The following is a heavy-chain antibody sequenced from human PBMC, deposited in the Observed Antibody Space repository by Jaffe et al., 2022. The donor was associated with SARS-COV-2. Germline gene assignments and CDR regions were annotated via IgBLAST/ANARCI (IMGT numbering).Heavy chain of an antibody. CDR2: INNDGSRT. J-gene: IGHJ5*02. Sequence: EVQLVESGGGLVQPGGSLRLSCVASGFTFSSYWMHWVRQTPGKGLVWVSHINNDGSRTNYADSVKGRFTISRDNAENTVYLQMNSLRVEDTAVYFCARDLKVTNWFDPWGQGTLVTVSS. CDR3: ARDLKVTNWFDP. CDR1: GFTFSSYW. D-gene: IGHD2-21*02. V-gene: IGHV3-74*01.